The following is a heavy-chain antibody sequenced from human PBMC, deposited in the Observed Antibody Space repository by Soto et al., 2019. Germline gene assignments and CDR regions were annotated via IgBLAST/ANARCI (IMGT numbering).Heavy chain of an antibody. D-gene: IGHD3-10*01. CDR2: INPSGGST. V-gene: IGHV1-46*03. Sequence: VQLVQSGAEVKKPGASVKVSCKASGYTFTSYYMHWVRQALGQGLEWMRIINPSGGSTSYAQKXQXRXXMTREPSTSTVSMEPSSLTSEDPAVYYCAWGPMEHWGQGTQVTVSS. J-gene: IGHJ1*01. CDR3: AWGPMEH. CDR1: GYTFTSYY.